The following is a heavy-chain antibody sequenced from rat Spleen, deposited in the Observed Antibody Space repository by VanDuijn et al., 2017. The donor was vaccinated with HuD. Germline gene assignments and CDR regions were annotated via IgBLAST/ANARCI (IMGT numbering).Heavy chain of an antibody. D-gene: IGHD1-2*01. J-gene: IGHJ3*01. V-gene: IGHV5-31*01. Sequence: EVQLVESGGGLVQPGRSLKLSCVASGFTFNNYWMTWIRQAPGKGLEWVASITNTGASTHYRDSVKGRFTISRDHAKSILYLQMDSLRSEDTATYFCARQQQLFPKGFAYWGQGTLVTVSS. CDR3: ARQQQLFPKGFAY. CDR1: GFTFNNYW. CDR2: ITNTGAST.